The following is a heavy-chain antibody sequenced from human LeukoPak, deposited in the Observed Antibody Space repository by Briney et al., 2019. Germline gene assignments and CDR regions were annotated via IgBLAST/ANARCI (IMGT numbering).Heavy chain of an antibody. V-gene: IGHV4-31*03. CDR1: GGSISSGGYY. Sequence: SQTLSLTCTVSGGSISSGGYYWSWIRQHPGEGLEWIGYIYYSGSTYYNPSLKSRVTISVDTSKNQFSLKLSSVTAADTAVYYCARTIGRNNWFDPWGQGTLVTVSS. J-gene: IGHJ5*02. CDR3: ARTIGRNNWFDP. CDR2: IYYSGST. D-gene: IGHD3-10*01.